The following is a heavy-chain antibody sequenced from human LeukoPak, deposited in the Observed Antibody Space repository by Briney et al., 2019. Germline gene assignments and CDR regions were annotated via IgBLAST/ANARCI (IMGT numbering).Heavy chain of an antibody. CDR1: GGSISSYY. V-gene: IGHV4-59*01. CDR3: ARDRSVLRYFDWLSTSSPYGMDV. CDR2: IYYSGST. Sequence: SETLSLTCTVSGGSISSYYWSWIRQPPGKGLEWIGYIYYSGSTNYNPSLKSRVTISVDTSKNQFSLKLSSVTAADTAVYYCARDRSVLRYFDWLSTSSPYGMDVWGQGTTVTVSS. D-gene: IGHD3-9*01. J-gene: IGHJ6*02.